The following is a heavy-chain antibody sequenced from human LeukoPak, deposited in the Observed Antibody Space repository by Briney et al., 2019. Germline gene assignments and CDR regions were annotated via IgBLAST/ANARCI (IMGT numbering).Heavy chain of an antibody. CDR1: GYSFTSYW. V-gene: IGHV5-10-1*01. D-gene: IGHD3-10*01. J-gene: IGHJ5*02. CDR2: IDPSDSYT. Sequence: GESPKISCKGSGYSFTSYWISWVRQMPGKGLEWMGRIDPSDSYTNYSPSFQGHVTISADKSISTAYLQWSSLKASDTAMYYCARRVNTMVRGVIFNWFDPWGQGTLVTVSS. CDR3: ARRVNTMVRGVIFNWFDP.